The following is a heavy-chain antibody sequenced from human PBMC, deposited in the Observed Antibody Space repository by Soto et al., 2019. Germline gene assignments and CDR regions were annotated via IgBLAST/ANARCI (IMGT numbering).Heavy chain of an antibody. CDR3: ARVLPHL. CDR2: INSDETIT. J-gene: IGHJ4*02. Sequence: AGGSLRLSCAASGFTFSSYWMHWVRQAPGKGLVWASRINSDETITSYADSVKGRFTISRDNVKNTLYLQMNSLRAEDTAVYYCARVLPHLWGQGTLVTVSS. V-gene: IGHV3-74*01. CDR1: GFTFSSYW.